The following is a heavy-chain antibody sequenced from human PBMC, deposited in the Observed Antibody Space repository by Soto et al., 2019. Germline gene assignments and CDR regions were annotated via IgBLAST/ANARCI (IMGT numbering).Heavy chain of an antibody. V-gene: IGHV4-39*01. CDR3: ARRGQHLVLFGRFAANDFDY. CDR2: IYYSGST. J-gene: IGHJ4*02. Sequence: QLQLQESGPGLVKPSETLSLTCTVSGGSISSSSYYWGWIRQPPGKGLEWIGSIYYSGSTYYNPSLKSRVTISVDTSKNQFSLKLSSVTAADTAVYYCARRGQHLVLFGRFAANDFDYWVQGTLVTVSS. CDR1: GGSISSSSYY. D-gene: IGHD6-13*01.